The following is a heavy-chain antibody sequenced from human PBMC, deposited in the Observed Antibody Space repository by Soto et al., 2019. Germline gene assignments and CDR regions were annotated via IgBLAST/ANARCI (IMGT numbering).Heavy chain of an antibody. CDR2: INAGNGNT. J-gene: IGHJ2*01. D-gene: IGHD6-19*01. Sequence: QVQLVQSGAEVKKPGASVKVSCKASGYTFTNYGIHWVRQAPGQRLEWMGWINAGNGNTKYSQKFQGRVIITRDTSASTAYMELSSLRSEDTAVFYCARAGYSSGWYHWCFDFWGRGTLVTVSS. V-gene: IGHV1-3*01. CDR1: GYTFTNYG. CDR3: ARAGYSSGWYHWCFDF.